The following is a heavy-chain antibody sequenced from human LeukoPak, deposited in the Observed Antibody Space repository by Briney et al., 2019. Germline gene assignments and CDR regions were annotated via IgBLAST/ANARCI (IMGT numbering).Heavy chain of an antibody. CDR1: AFTFSDFW. V-gene: IGHV3-7*01. J-gene: IGHJ4*02. CDR3: AREGREMTGFDY. D-gene: IGHD1-14*01. CDR2: IKQAGNEK. Sequence: GGSLRLSCEASAFTFSDFWISWVRQTPGKGLEWVANIKQAGNEKHYVDSVKGRFTISRDNAKNSLYLQMNSLRVEDTAVYYCAREGREMTGFDYWGQGTLVTVSP.